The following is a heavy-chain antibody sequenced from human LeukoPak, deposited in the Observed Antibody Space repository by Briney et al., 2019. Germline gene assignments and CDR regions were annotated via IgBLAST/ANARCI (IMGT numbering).Heavy chain of an antibody. CDR3: ARATPYGSGSPLDY. CDR2: IKQA. J-gene: IGHJ4*02. Sequence: GGSLRLSCAASGFTFSSYSMSWVRQAPGKGLEWVANIKQAVKGRFTISRDNAKNSLYLQMNSLRAEDTAVYYCARATPYGSGSPLDYWGQGTLVTVSS. V-gene: IGHV3-7*01. CDR1: GFTFSSYS. D-gene: IGHD3-10*01.